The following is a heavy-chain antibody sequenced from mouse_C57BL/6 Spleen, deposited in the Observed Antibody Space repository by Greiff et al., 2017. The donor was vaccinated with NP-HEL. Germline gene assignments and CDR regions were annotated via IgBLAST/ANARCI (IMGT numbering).Heavy chain of an antibody. CDR2: INPSNGGT. CDR3: AREHPSLPYGYYFDY. CDR1: GYTFTSYW. V-gene: IGHV1-53*01. D-gene: IGHD1-1*01. J-gene: IGHJ2*01. Sequence: QVQLQQPGTELVKPGASVKLSCKASGYTFTSYWMHWVKQRPGQGLEWIGNINPSNGGTNYNEKFKSKATLTVDKSSSTAYMQLSSLTSDDSAVYYCAREHPSLPYGYYFDYWGKGTTLTVSS.